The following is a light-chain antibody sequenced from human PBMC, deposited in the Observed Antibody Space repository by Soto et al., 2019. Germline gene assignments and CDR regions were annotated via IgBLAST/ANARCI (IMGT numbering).Light chain of an antibody. J-gene: IGLJ2*01. CDR2: AVT. V-gene: IGLV2-14*01. CDR1: SNDLGSYNY. Sequence: QSALTQPASVSGSPGQSITISCTGTSNDLGSYNYVSWYQHHPDKAPQLIIYAVTNRPSGVSTRFSASKSGNTASLTISGLRTEDEADYYCTSYTSNSTLIFGGGTKLTVL. CDR3: TSYTSNSTLI.